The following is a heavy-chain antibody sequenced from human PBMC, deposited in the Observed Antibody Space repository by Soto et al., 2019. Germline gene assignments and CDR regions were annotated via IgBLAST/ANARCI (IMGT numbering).Heavy chain of an antibody. V-gene: IGHV3-23*01. D-gene: IGHD3-16*01. CDR2: ISDRGSST. Sequence: EVQLLESGGGLVQPGGSLRLSCAVSGFTFRRYAMSWVRQAPGKGLEWVSAISDRGSSTYYADSVKGRFTISRDNSKNRLYLQMNSLRAEDTALYYCAPPGGSADYWGQGTLVTVSS. CDR1: GFTFRRYA. J-gene: IGHJ4*02. CDR3: APPGGSADY.